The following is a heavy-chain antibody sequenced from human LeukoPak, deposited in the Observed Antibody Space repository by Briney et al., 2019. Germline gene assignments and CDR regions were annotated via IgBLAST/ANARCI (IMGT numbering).Heavy chain of an antibody. CDR2: ISRSSSSSDT. V-gene: IGHV3-11*05. CDR1: GFTFSDYY. J-gene: IGHJ6*02. CDR3: AREYCSGGGCYSIYYGMDV. Sequence: GGSLRLSCAASGFTFSDYYMSWIRQAPGKGLEWVSYISRSSSSSDTNYADSVKGRFTISRDNARNSLYLQMNSLRAEDTAVYYCAREYCSGGGCYSIYYGMDVWGQGTTVTVSS. D-gene: IGHD2-15*01.